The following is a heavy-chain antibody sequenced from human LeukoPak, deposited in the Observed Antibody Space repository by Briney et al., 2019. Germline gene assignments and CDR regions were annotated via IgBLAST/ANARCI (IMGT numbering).Heavy chain of an antibody. CDR1: GFTFSSHA. J-gene: IGHJ4*02. D-gene: IGHD3-22*01. V-gene: IGHV3-23*01. Sequence: PGGSLRLSCAASGFTFSSHAMSWVRQAPGKGLEWVSGLTGSGGDTYYGDSVKGRFTISRDNSKNTVYLRMNSLRVEDTAVYYCAKDHRDYYDSSGSSLDYWGQGTLVTVSS. CDR2: LTGSGGDT. CDR3: AKDHRDYYDSSGSSLDY.